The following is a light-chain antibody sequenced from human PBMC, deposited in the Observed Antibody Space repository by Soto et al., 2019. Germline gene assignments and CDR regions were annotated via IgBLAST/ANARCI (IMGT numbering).Light chain of an antibody. V-gene: IGKV4-1*01. J-gene: IGKJ1*01. CDR2: WAS. CDR1: QSVLYSSNNKNY. Sequence: DLLLTHSPYALAVSLGERATINCKSSQSVLYSSNNKNYLAWYQQKAGQPPKLLIYWASTRESGVPDRFSGSGSGTDFTLTISSLQAEDVAIYYCQQYYDTPSTFGQGTKV. CDR3: QQYYDTPST.